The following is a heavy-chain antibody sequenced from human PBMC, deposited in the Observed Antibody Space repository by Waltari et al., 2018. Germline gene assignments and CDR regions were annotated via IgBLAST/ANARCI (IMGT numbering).Heavy chain of an antibody. CDR3: ASRVGGITPLTV. V-gene: IGHV4-34*01. J-gene: IGHJ4*02. D-gene: IGHD4-4*01. CDR2: ISHTGDT. Sequence: QVPLQPWGVGLLKPSETLYLTCAVYGGSFYSYYWTWVRQTPGKGLQWIEEISHTGDTYYNAALKSRVTMLIDASKNQFSLKLRSVTAADAAIYYCASRVGGITPLTVWGQGTPVTVSS. CDR1: GGSFYSYY.